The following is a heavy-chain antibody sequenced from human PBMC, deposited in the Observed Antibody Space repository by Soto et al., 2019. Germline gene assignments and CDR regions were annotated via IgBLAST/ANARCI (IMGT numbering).Heavy chain of an antibody. CDR2: ISGSGGST. V-gene: IGHV3-23*01. J-gene: IGHJ4*02. D-gene: IGHD6-13*01. CDR3: AKDMISSSSRETDY. CDR1: GFTFSSYA. Sequence: LRLSCAASGFTFSSYAMNWVRQAPGKGLEWVSGISGSGGSTYYADSVKGRFTISRDNSKNTLYLQMNSLRAEDTAVYYCAKDMISSSSRETDYWGQGTLVTVS.